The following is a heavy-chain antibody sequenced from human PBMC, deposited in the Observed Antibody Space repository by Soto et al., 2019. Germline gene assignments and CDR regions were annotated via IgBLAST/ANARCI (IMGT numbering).Heavy chain of an antibody. Sequence: PSETLCVSCTVSGGSISRRDYYWSWIRQPPGKGLEWIGYIYYSGSTYYNPSLKSRVTISVDTSKNQFSLKLSSVTAADTAVYYCAREMNYDFWSGPYHYYYYGMDVCGQGTTVT. CDR2: IYYSGST. D-gene: IGHD3-3*01. CDR3: AREMNYDFWSGPYHYYYYGMDV. V-gene: IGHV4-30-4*01. J-gene: IGHJ6*02. CDR1: GGSISRRDYY.